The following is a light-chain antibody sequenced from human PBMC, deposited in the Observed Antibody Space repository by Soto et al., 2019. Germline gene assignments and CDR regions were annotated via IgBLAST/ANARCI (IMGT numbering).Light chain of an antibody. CDR1: QTVRNNY. CDR2: DAS. J-gene: IGKJ5*01. Sequence: EFVLTQSPCTLSLSPGERATLSCRASQTVRNNYLAWYQQKPGQAPRLLIYDASSRATGIPARFSGSGSGTDFTLTISSLQSEDFAVYYCQHYGSSPITFGQGTRLEIK. V-gene: IGKV3-20*01. CDR3: QHYGSSPIT.